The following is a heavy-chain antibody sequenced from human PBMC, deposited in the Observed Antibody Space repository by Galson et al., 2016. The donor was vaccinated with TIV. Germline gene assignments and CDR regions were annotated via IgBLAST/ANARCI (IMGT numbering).Heavy chain of an antibody. Sequence: CAISGDSVSSISAAWNWLRQSPSRGLEWLGRTFYRSKWYNDYAPSVKSRITINPDTSKNQFSLQLNSVTPEDTAVYYCARATPSVFGIIMTLDSWGQGTLVTVSS. V-gene: IGHV6-1*01. CDR3: ARATPSVFGIIMTLDS. J-gene: IGHJ4*02. CDR2: TFYRSKWYN. CDR1: GDSVSSISAA. D-gene: IGHD3-16*01.